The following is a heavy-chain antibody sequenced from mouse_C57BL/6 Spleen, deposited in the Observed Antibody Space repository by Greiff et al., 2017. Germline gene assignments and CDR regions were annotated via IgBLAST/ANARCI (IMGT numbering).Heavy chain of an antibody. J-gene: IGHJ3*01. Sequence: QVQLQQPGAELVKPGASVTMSCKASGYTFTSYWITWVKQRPGQGLEWIGDIYPGSGSTNYNEKFKSKATLTVDTSSSTAYMQLSSLTSEDSAVYYCARSLSIYYGYDGGFAYWGQGTLVTVSA. V-gene: IGHV1-55*01. CDR2: IYPGSGST. CDR1: GYTFTSYW. D-gene: IGHD2-2*01. CDR3: ARSLSIYYGYDGGFAY.